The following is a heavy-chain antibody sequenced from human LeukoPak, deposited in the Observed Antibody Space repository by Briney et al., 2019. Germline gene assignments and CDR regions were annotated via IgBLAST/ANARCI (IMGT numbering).Heavy chain of an antibody. D-gene: IGHD3-10*01. V-gene: IGHV4-59*01. CDR3: AKDRGGGRDAFDI. Sequence: PPETLSLTCSVSGDSISSYAWSWIRRPPGKGLEWIGDISRSGDTNYSPSLKSRLTISVDMSKNQFSLKLRSVTAADTAVYYCAKDRGGGRDAFDIWGQGTVVTVSS. CDR2: ISRSGDT. CDR1: GDSISSYA. J-gene: IGHJ3*02.